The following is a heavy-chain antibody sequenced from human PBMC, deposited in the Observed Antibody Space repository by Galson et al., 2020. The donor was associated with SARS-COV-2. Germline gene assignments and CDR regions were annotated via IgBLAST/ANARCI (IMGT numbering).Heavy chain of an antibody. Sequence: SETLSLTCTVSCGSISSSSYYRSWLRQPPGTGLDWIGSIYSSASTYYNPSLKSRVTISVDTSKNQFSLKLSSVTAADTAVYYCAGNIVVVPAASYYYYGMDVWGQGTTVTVSS. V-gene: IGHV4-39*01. CDR3: AGNIVVVPAASYYYYGMDV. CDR1: CGSISSSSYY. CDR2: IYSSAST. J-gene: IGHJ6*02. D-gene: IGHD2-2*01.